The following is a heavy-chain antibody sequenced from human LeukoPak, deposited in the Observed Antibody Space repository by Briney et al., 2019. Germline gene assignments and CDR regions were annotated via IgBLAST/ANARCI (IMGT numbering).Heavy chain of an antibody. Sequence: SETLSLTCAVYDGSFSGYYWSWIRQPPGKGLEWIGYIYDSGSTNYNPSLKSRVTISVDTSKNQFSLKLSSVTAADTAVYYCASLTTAEAFDIWGQGTMVTVSS. V-gene: IGHV4-59*01. J-gene: IGHJ3*02. CDR2: IYDSGST. CDR1: DGSFSGYY. CDR3: ASLTTAEAFDI. D-gene: IGHD3-22*01.